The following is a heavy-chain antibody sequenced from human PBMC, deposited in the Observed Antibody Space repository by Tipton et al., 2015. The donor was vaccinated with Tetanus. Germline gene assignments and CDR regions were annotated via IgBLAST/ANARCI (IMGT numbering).Heavy chain of an antibody. J-gene: IGHJ3*02. D-gene: IGHD3-22*01. CDR1: GGSVSSGSYY. CDR2: IYYSGNT. CDR3: AREGYYDSSGYYYKGAFDI. V-gene: IGHV4-61*01. Sequence: TLSLTCTVSGGSVSSGSYYWSWIRQPPGKGLEWIGYIYYSGNTNYNPSLKSRVTISVDTSKNQFSLKLSSVTAADTAVYYCAREGYYDSSGYYYKGAFDIWGQGTMVTVSS.